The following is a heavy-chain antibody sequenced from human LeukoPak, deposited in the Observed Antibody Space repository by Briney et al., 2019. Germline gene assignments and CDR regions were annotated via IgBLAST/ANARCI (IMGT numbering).Heavy chain of an antibody. CDR3: ARSDCSTTSCVAYYGMDV. Sequence: SETLSLTCTVSGGSISNYYWNWIRQPPGKGLEWIGYIYYSGSTNYNPSLKSRVTISVDTSKNQFPLKLSSMTAADTAVYYCARSDCSTTSCVAYYGMDVWGQGTTVTASS. CDR2: IYYSGST. CDR1: GGSISNYY. J-gene: IGHJ6*02. V-gene: IGHV4-59*08. D-gene: IGHD2-2*01.